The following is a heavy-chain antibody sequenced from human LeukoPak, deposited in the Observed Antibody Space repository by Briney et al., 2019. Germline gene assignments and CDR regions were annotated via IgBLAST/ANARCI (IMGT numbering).Heavy chain of an antibody. CDR2: IYTSGST. CDR1: GGSISSYY. J-gene: IGHJ4*02. Sequence: PSETLSLTCTVSGGSISSYYWSWIRQPAGKGLEWIGRIYTSGSTNYNPSLKSRVTISVDTSKNQFSLKLSSVTAADAAVYYCARANLRVGATKGFDYWGQGTLVTVSS. D-gene: IGHD1-26*01. V-gene: IGHV4-4*07. CDR3: ARANLRVGATKGFDY.